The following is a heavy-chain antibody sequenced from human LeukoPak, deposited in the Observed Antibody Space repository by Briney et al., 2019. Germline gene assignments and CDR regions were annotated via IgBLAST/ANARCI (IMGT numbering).Heavy chain of an antibody. V-gene: IGHV4-34*01. CDR1: GGSYSGYY. D-gene: IGHD5-18*01. CDR2: INHSGST. CDR3: ARGSAMANDY. Sequence: SETLSLTCAVYGGSYSGYYWSWIRQRPGKGLEWIGEINHSGSTNYNPSLKSRVTISVDTSKNQFSLKLSSVTAADTAVYYCARGSAMANDYWGQGTLVTVSS. J-gene: IGHJ4*02.